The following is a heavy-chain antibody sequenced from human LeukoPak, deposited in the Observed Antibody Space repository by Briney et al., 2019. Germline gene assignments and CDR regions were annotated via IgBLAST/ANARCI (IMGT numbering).Heavy chain of an antibody. CDR1: GFTFSSYA. Sequence: PGGSLRLSCAASGFTFSSYAMNWVRQAPGKGLEWVSAISGRGDVTLYADSVKGRLAIFRDKSKNTVYLQMNRLRAEDTAVYYCARAHWDILTGYNYFEYWGQGTLVAVSS. V-gene: IGHV3-23*01. CDR2: ISGRGDVT. J-gene: IGHJ4*02. D-gene: IGHD3-9*01. CDR3: ARAHWDILTGYNYFEY.